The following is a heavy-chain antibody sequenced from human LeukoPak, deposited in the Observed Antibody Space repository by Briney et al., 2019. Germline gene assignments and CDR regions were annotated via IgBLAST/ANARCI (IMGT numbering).Heavy chain of an antibody. CDR3: ARALLTGSFDY. J-gene: IGHJ4*02. V-gene: IGHV4-34*01. CDR1: GGSFSGYY. Sequence: SETLSLTCAVYGGSFSGYYWSWIRQPPGKGLEWIGEINHSGSTNYNPSLKSRVTISVDTSKNQFSLKLSSVTAADTAVYYCARALLTGSFDYWGQGTLVTVSS. CDR2: INHSGST. D-gene: IGHD3-9*01.